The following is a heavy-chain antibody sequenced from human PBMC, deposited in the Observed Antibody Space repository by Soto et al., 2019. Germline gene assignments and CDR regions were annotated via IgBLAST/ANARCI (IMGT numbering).Heavy chain of an antibody. D-gene: IGHD6-19*01. CDR3: ARVKRGRLNYYYYGMDV. Sequence: SETLSLTCTVSGGSISSYYWSWIRQPPGKGLEWIGYIYYSGSTNYNPSLKSRVTISVDTSKNQFSLKLSSVTAADTAVYYCARVKRGRLNYYYYGMDVWGQGXTVTVYS. CDR2: IYYSGST. CDR1: GGSISSYY. V-gene: IGHV4-59*01. J-gene: IGHJ6*02.